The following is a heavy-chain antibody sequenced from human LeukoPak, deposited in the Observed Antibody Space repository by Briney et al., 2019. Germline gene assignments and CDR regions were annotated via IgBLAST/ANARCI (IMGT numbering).Heavy chain of an antibody. CDR1: GFTFSSYG. CDR3: AKDAVPAAMRGGDYYYMDV. V-gene: IGHV3-23*01. D-gene: IGHD2-2*01. Sequence: PGGSLRLSCAASGFTFSSYGMSWVRQAPGKGLEWVSAISGSGGSTYYADSVKGRFTISRDNSKNTLYLQMNSLRAEDTAVYYCAKDAVPAAMRGGDYYYMDVWGKGTTVTISS. J-gene: IGHJ6*03. CDR2: ISGSGGST.